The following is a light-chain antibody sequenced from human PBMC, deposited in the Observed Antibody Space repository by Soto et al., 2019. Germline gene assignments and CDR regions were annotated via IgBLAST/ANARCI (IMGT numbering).Light chain of an antibody. V-gene: IGKV1-5*01. CDR2: DAS. Sequence: IQLTQSPSTLSSSVGDRVILTCRASQSISDYLAWYQQKPGKAPKLLIYDASNLESGVPSRFSGSGSGTEFTLTISSLQPDDFATYYCQQYSSYWTFGQGTKVDIK. CDR3: QQYSSYWT. J-gene: IGKJ1*01. CDR1: QSISDY.